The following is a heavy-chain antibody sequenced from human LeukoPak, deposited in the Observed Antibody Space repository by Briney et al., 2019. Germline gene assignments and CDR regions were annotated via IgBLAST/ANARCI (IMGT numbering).Heavy chain of an antibody. D-gene: IGHD3-10*01. CDR2: ISSSGSTI. J-gene: IGHJ4*02. V-gene: IGHV3-48*03. CDR1: GFTFSSYE. CDR3: ASPRITMVRGVISDY. Sequence: PGGSLRLSCAASGFTFSSYEMNWVRQAPGRGLEWVSYISSSGSTIYYADSVKGRFTISRDNAKNSLYLQMNSLRAEDTAVYYCASPRITMVRGVISDYWGQGTLVTVSS.